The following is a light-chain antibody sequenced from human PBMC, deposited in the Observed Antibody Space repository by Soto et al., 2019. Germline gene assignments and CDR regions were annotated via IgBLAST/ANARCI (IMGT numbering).Light chain of an antibody. Sequence: EVVLTQSPATLSLSPGERAILSCRASQSLNTYLAWYQHKPGQAPRLLIYDTSNRATGIPARFSGSGSGTDFTLTISSLEPEDFAVYYCQQRSNWPLFTFGPGTKVDIK. CDR2: DTS. CDR3: QQRSNWPLFT. CDR1: QSLNTY. V-gene: IGKV3-11*01. J-gene: IGKJ3*01.